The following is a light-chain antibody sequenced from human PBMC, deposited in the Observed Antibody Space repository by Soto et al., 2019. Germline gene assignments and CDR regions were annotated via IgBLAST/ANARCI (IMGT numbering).Light chain of an antibody. CDR2: WAS. J-gene: IGKJ1*01. Sequence: DIVMTQSPDSLAVSLGERATINCKSSQSVLYSSNNKNYLAWYQQKPGQPPKLLIYWASTRESGVPDRFSGSGSGTDFNLTISSLQAEDVAVYYRQQYFRPWTFGQGTKVEI. CDR3: QQYFRPWT. V-gene: IGKV4-1*01. CDR1: QSVLYSSNNKNY.